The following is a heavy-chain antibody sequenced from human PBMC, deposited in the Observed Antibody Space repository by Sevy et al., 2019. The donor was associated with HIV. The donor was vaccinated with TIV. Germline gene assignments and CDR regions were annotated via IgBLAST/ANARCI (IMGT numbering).Heavy chain of an antibody. J-gene: IGHJ4*02. CDR2: IRSKAYGGTT. CDR3: TREGFTAPEGDY. Sequence: GGSLRLSCTASGFTFGDYAMSWVRQAPGKGLEWVGFIRSKAYGGTTEYAASVKGRFTISRDDSKSIAYLQMNSLKTEDTAVYYCTREGFTAPEGDYWGQGTLVTVSS. CDR1: GFTFGDYA. V-gene: IGHV3-49*04.